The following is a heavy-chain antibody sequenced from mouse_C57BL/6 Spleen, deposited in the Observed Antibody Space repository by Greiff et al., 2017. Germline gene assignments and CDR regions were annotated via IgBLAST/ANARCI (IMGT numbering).Heavy chain of an antibody. J-gene: IGHJ2*01. D-gene: IGHD1-1*01. Sequence: QVQLQQPGAELVKPGASVKLSCKASGYTFTSYWMHWVKQRPGQGLEWIGMIHPNSGSTNYNEKFKSKATLTVDKSSSTAYMQLSSLTSEDSAVYYCARKDYGSNYFDYWGQGTTLTVSS. V-gene: IGHV1-64*01. CDR1: GYTFTSYW. CDR3: ARKDYGSNYFDY. CDR2: IHPNSGST.